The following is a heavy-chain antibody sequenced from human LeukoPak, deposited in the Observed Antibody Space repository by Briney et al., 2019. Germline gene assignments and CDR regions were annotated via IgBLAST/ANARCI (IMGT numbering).Heavy chain of an antibody. CDR1: GFTFSDYA. V-gene: IGHV3-7*01. J-gene: IGHJ3*02. Sequence: PGGSLRLSCVASGFTFSDYAMSWVRQAPGKGLEWVANIKHDGSEKYYVDSVKGRFTISRDNAKNSLYLQMNSLRAEDTAVYYCARYCSSSSCHDAFDIWGQGTMVTVSS. CDR2: IKHDGSEK. D-gene: IGHD2-2*01. CDR3: ARYCSSSSCHDAFDI.